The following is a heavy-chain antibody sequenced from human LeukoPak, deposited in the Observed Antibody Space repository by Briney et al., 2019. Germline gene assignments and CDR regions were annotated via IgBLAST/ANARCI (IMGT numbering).Heavy chain of an antibody. V-gene: IGHV3-48*04. Sequence: PGGSLRLSCAASGFTFSSYSMNWVRQAPGKGLEWVSYISSSSSTIYYADSVKGRFTISRDNAKNSLYLQMNSLRAEDTAVYYCAGGATYYYDSSGTQHLPAFDYWGQGTLVTVSS. CDR2: ISSSSSTI. CDR3: AGGATYYYDSSGTQHLPAFDY. J-gene: IGHJ4*02. CDR1: GFTFSSYS. D-gene: IGHD3-22*01.